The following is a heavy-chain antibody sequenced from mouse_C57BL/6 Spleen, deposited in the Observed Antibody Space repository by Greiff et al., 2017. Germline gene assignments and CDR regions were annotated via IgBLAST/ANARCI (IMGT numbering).Heavy chain of an antibody. CDR1: GYTFTGYW. CDR3: ARAAYECSNGCSVDD. Sequence: QVQLQQSGAELMKPGASVKFSCKASGYTFTGYWIDWVKQRPGHGLEWIGMIFPGSGSTNYNEKFKGKATLTADTSSNTAYMQLSSLTSEDSAIYYCARAAYECSNGCSVDDWGQGTSVTVSS. J-gene: IGHJ4*01. CDR2: IFPGSGST. D-gene: IGHD1-1*01. V-gene: IGHV1-9*01.